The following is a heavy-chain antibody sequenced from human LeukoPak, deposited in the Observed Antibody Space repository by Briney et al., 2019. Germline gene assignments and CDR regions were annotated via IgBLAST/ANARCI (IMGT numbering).Heavy chain of an antibody. D-gene: IGHD3-10*01. CDR2: IEWDDDK. CDR1: GFSLRTSGRC. CDR3: ARIKAAQAGFDY. J-gene: IGHJ4*02. Sequence: SGPALMKPTQTLTLTCTFSGFSLRTSGRCGSWIRQPPGKALEWLARIEWDDDKYYSTSLKTRLTISKDTSKNQVVLTMTNMDPVDTATYYCARIKAAQAGFDYWGQGTLVTVSS. V-gene: IGHV2-70*11.